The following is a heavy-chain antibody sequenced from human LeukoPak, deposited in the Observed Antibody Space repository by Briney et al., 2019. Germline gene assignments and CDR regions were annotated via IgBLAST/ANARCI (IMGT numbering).Heavy chain of an antibody. D-gene: IGHD2-21*02. V-gene: IGHV1-2*02. CDR2: INPNSGGT. CDR1: GYTFTGYY. J-gene: IGHJ3*02. Sequence: ASVKVSCKASGYTFTGYYMHWVRQAPGQGLEWMGWINPNSGGTNYAQKFQGRVTMTRDTSISTAYMELSRLRSDDTAVYYCARDETYCGGDCHSAPNDAFDIWGQGTMVTVSS. CDR3: ARDETYCGGDCHSAPNDAFDI.